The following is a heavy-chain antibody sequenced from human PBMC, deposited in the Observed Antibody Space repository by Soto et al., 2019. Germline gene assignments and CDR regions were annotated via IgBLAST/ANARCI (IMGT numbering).Heavy chain of an antibody. CDR2: IYYTGST. D-gene: IGHD6-13*01. CDR1: GDSISGGGYY. Sequence: QVQLQESGPGLVKRSQTLSLTCIVSGDSISGGGYYWSGIRQDPGKGLEWIGYIYYTGSTDYNPSLKSRVTISVDTSENQFSLKLTSVTAADTAVYYSARRAWGSSHYYFDYWGQGTLVTVSS. V-gene: IGHV4-31*03. CDR3: ARRAWGSSHYYFDY. J-gene: IGHJ4*02.